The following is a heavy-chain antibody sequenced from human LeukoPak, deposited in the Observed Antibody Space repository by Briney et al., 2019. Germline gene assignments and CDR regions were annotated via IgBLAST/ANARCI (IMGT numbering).Heavy chain of an antibody. V-gene: IGHV1-2*02. J-gene: IGHJ4*02. D-gene: IGHD6-19*01. CDR2: INPNSGGT. CDR3: ARVEDSSGWRDFDY. CDR1: GYTFTGYY. Sequence: ASVKVSCKASGYTFTGYYMHWVRQAPGQGLEWMGWINPNSGGTNYAQKFQGRVTMTRDTSISTAYMELSGLRSDDTAVYYCARVEDSSGWRDFDYWGQGTLVTVSS.